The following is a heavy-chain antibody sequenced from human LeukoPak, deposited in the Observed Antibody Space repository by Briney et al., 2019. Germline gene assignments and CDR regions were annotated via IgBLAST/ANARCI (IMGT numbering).Heavy chain of an antibody. D-gene: IGHD2-15*01. CDR2: ISSNGGST. CDR3: VKPRAVYCSGITCYERYYGMDV. CDR1: GFTFSSYA. V-gene: IGHV3-64D*09. Sequence: GGSLRLSCSASGFTFSSYAMNWVRQAPGKGLEYVSAISSNGGSTYYADSVKGRYTISRDNSKNTLYLQMSSLRAEDTAVYYCVKPRAVYCSGITCYERYYGMDVWGQGTTVAVSS. J-gene: IGHJ6*02.